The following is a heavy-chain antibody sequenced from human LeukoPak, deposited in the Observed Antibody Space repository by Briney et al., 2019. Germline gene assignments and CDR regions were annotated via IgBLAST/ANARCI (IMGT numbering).Heavy chain of an antibody. CDR3: ARGTAARLRLVY. Sequence: SETLSLTCAVYGGSFSGYYWSWIRQPPGKGLEWIGEINHSGSTNYNPSLKSRVTISVDTSKNQFSLKLSSVTAADTAVYYCARGTAARLRLVYRGQGTLVTVSS. CDR2: INHSGST. J-gene: IGHJ4*02. D-gene: IGHD6-6*01. CDR1: GGSFSGYY. V-gene: IGHV4-34*01.